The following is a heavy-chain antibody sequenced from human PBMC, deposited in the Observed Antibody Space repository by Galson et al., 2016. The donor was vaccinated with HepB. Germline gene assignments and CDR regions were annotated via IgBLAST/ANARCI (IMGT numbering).Heavy chain of an antibody. D-gene: IGHD5-18*01. CDR1: GFTFSSYD. CDR3: VREILLVVGYYGMDV. J-gene: IGHJ6*02. Sequence: SLRLSCAASGFTFSSYDMHWVRQATGKGLEWVSGIDTAGGTSYLGSVKGRFTISRENAKNPLYLQMNSLRVGDTAVYYCVREILLVVGYYGMDVWGQGTTVTMSS. CDR2: IDTAGGT. V-gene: IGHV3-13*01.